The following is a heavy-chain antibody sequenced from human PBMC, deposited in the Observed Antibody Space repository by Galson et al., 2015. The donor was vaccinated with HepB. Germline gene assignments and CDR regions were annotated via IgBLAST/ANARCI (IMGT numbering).Heavy chain of an antibody. CDR2: ISTYNGIT. J-gene: IGHJ6*02. Sequence: SVKVSCKASGYIFTSYGISWVRQAPGQGLEWVGWISTYNGITDYAQKIRDRVTMTTDTSTSTASMELRSLRSDDTAVYYCARTDETGSGFYYGMDVWGQGTTVTVSS. V-gene: IGHV1-18*04. CDR3: ARTDETGSGFYYGMDV. D-gene: IGHD6-25*01. CDR1: GYIFTSYG.